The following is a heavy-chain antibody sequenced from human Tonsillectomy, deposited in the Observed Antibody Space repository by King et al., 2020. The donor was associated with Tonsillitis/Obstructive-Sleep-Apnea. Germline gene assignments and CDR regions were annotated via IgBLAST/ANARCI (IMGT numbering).Heavy chain of an antibody. CDR3: ATNRVYDIVTGTLDY. CDR1: GYTLTELS. Sequence: QLVQSGAEVKKPGASVKVSCKVSGYTLTELSMHWVRQAPGKGLEWMGGFDPEDGETISAQKFQGRVTMTADTSTDTAYMELSSLRSEDTAVYYCATNRVYDIVTGTLDYWGQGTLVTVSS. J-gene: IGHJ4*02. V-gene: IGHV1-24*01. CDR2: FDPEDGET. D-gene: IGHD3-9*01.